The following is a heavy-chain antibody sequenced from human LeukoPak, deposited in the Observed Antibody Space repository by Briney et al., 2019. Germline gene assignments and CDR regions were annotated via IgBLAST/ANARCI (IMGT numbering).Heavy chain of an antibody. J-gene: IGHJ5*02. CDR2: MNPNSGNT. CDR3: ARMFYFDSGSDNWFDP. V-gene: IGHV1-8*01. CDR1: GYTFTSYD. Sequence: ASVKVSCKASGYTFTSYDINWVRQATGQGLEWMGWMNPNSGNTGYAQKFQGRVTMTRNTSISTAYMELSSLRSEDTAVYYCARMFYFDSGSDNWFDPWGQGTLVTVFS. D-gene: IGHD3-10*01.